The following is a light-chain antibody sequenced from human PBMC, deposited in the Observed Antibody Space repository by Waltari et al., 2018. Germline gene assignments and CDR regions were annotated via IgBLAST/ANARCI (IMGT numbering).Light chain of an antibody. Sequence: IQMTQSPSSVSASVGDRVTITCRASQGISSWLDWYQQKPGKAPKLLIYAASSLQSGVPSRFSGSGSGTDFTLTISSLQPEDFATYYCQQANSFPRTFGQGTKVEIK. CDR2: AAS. V-gene: IGKV1-12*01. J-gene: IGKJ1*01. CDR1: QGISSW. CDR3: QQANSFPRT.